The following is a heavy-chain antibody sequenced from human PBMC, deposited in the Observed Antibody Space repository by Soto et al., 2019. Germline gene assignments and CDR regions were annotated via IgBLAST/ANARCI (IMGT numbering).Heavy chain of an antibody. Sequence: GGSLRLSCAASGFTFSSYAMRWVRQAPGKGLEWVSVITGSGGSTYYADSVKGRFTISRDNSKNTLYLQMNSLRPEDTAVYYCVWAPSNLASIQSPGGQEPLVPASS. D-gene: IGHD2-2*02. J-gene: IGHJ4*02. V-gene: IGHV3-23*01. CDR2: ITGSGGST. CDR3: VWAPSNLASIQSP. CDR1: GFTFSSYA.